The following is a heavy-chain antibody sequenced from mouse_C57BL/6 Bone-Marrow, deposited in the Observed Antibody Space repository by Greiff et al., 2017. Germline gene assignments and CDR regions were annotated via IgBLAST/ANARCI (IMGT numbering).Heavy chain of an antibody. Sequence: QVQLQQPGAELVKPGASVKMSCKASGYTFTSYWITWVKQRPGQGLEWIGDIYPTSGRTNYNEKFKSKAILTVDPSSNTAYMQLSRLTSEDSAVFYCARSGPLGRSFDYWGQGTTLTVSS. J-gene: IGHJ2*01. V-gene: IGHV1-55*01. D-gene: IGHD4-1*01. CDR1: GYTFTSYW. CDR3: ARSGPLGRSFDY. CDR2: IYPTSGRT.